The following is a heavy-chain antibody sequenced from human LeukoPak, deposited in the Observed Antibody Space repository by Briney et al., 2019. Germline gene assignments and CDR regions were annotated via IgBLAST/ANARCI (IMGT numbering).Heavy chain of an antibody. V-gene: IGHV1-46*01. D-gene: IGHD4-23*01. CDR1: GYTFTSYY. Sequence: ASVKVSCKASGYTFTSYYMHWVRQAPGQGLEWMGIINPSGGSTSYAQKFQGRVTMTRDTSTSTVYMELSSLRSEDTAVYYCVRERGTTVVTASEYFQHWGQGTLVTVSS. CDR2: INPSGGST. J-gene: IGHJ1*01. CDR3: VRERGTTVVTASEYFQH.